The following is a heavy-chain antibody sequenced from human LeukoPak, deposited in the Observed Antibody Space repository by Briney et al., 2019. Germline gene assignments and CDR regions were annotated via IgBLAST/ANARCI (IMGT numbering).Heavy chain of an antibody. CDR1: GGSISSGSCY. V-gene: IGHV4-61*02. D-gene: IGHD3-10*01. CDR2: IYTSGST. J-gene: IGHJ5*02. Sequence: SQTLSLTCTVSGGSISSGSCYWSWIRQPAGKGLEWIGRIYTSGSTNYNPSLKSRVTMSVDTSKNQFSLKLSSVTAADTAVYYCARDTTRNYYGSGSLPTNNWFDPWGQGTLVTVSS. CDR3: ARDTTRNYYGSGSLPTNNWFDP.